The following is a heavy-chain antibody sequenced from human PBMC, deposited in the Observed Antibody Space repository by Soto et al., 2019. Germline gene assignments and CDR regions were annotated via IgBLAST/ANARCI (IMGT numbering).Heavy chain of an antibody. CDR3: ARAGRYSSGWYFSAYYFDY. CDR1: GYTFTSYG. D-gene: IGHD6-19*01. J-gene: IGHJ4*02. V-gene: IGHV1-18*04. CDR2: ISAYNGNT. Sequence: ASVKVSCKASGYTFTSYGISWVRQAPGQGLGWMGWISAYNGNTNYAQKLQGRVTMTTDTSTSTAYMELRSLRSDDTAVYYCARAGRYSSGWYFSAYYFDYWGQGTLVTVSS.